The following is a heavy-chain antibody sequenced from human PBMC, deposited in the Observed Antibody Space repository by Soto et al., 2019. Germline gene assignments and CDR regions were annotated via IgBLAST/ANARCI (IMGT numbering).Heavy chain of an antibody. CDR2: ISGSGGST. J-gene: IGHJ4*02. CDR1: GFTFSSYA. Sequence: PGGSLRLSCAASGFTFSSYAMSWVRQAPGKGLEWVSAISGSGGSTYYADSVKGRFTISRDNSKNTLYLQMNSLRAEDTAVYYCAKVAVWGSYRYTARPFDYWGQGTLVTVSS. D-gene: IGHD3-16*02. CDR3: AKVAVWGSYRYTARPFDY. V-gene: IGHV3-23*01.